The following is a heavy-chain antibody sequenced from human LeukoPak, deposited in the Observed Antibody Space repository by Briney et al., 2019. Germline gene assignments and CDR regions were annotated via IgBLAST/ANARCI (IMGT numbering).Heavy chain of an antibody. CDR2: LSESGGST. CDR1: GFTFRNYG. J-gene: IGHJ4*02. Sequence: GTLRLSCAASGFTFRNYGMSWVRQAPGKGLEWVSALSESGGSTFYADSVKGRFTISRDNSKNTLHLQMNSLRAEDTALYYCAKGITGTGSYSVADYWGQGILVIVSS. CDR3: AKGITGTGSYSVADY. D-gene: IGHD1-26*01. V-gene: IGHV3-23*01.